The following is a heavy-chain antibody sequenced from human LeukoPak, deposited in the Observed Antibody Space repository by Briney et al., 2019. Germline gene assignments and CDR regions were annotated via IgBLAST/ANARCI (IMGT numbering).Heavy chain of an antibody. CDR3: ARDVLEWLLYDY. CDR1: GFTFSSYS. CDR2: ISSSSSYI. D-gene: IGHD3-3*01. Sequence: GGSLRLSCAASGFTFSSYSMNWVRQAPGKGLEWVSSISSSSSYIYYADSVKGRFTISRDNAKNSLYLQMNSLRAEDTAVYYCARDVLEWLLYDYWGQGTLVTVSS. V-gene: IGHV3-21*04. J-gene: IGHJ4*02.